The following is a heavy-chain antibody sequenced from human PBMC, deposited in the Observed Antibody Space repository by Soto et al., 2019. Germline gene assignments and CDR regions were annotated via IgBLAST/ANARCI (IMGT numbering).Heavy chain of an antibody. CDR3: AKVPTVAGNSVYYGMDV. J-gene: IGHJ6*02. V-gene: IGHV3-23*01. CDR1: GFTFSSYA. D-gene: IGHD6-19*01. Sequence: GGSLRLSCAASGFTFSSYAMSWVRQAPGKGLEWVSAISGSGGSTYYADSVKGRFTISRDNSKNTLYLQMNSLRAEDTAVYYCAKVPTVAGNSVYYGMDVWGQGTTVTVSS. CDR2: ISGSGGST.